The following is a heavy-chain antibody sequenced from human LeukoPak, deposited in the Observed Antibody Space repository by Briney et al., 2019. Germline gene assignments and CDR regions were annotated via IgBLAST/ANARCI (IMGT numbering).Heavy chain of an antibody. CDR1: GGSISGFY. V-gene: IGHV4-4*07. CDR3: AGGSTTSSPLDY. Sequence: PSETLSLTCTVSGGSISGFYWSWIRQPAGKGLEWIGRIYTSGSTYYNPSLKSRVTISVDTSKNQFSLKLSSVTAADTAVYYCAGGSTTSSPLDYWGQGTLVTVSS. CDR2: IYTSGST. D-gene: IGHD6-13*01. J-gene: IGHJ4*02.